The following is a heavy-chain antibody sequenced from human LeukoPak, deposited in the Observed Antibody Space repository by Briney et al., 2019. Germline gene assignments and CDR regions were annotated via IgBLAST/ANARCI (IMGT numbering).Heavy chain of an antibody. J-gene: IGHJ4*02. Sequence: GGSLRLSCAASGFIFRSYAMHWVRQAPGKGLEYVSAISSNGGSTHYADSVKGRFTISRDNSKNTLYLQMSSLRAEDTAVYYCVKDRLGVGIVVVITAPDYCGPGTLVTVSS. CDR1: GFIFRSYA. CDR3: VKDRLGVGIVVVITAPDY. V-gene: IGHV3-64D*09. CDR2: ISSNGGST. D-gene: IGHD3-22*01.